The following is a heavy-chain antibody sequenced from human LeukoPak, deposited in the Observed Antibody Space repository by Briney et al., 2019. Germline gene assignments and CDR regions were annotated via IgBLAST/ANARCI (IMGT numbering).Heavy chain of an antibody. J-gene: IGHJ3*02. D-gene: IGHD2-2*01. CDR2: IYTSGST. Sequence: SETLSLTCTVSGGSISSGSYYWSWLRQPAGKGLEWIGRIYTSGSTDYNPSLKSRITISVDTSTNQFSLKLSSVTAADTAVYYCARAPQVPAAIADAFDIWGQGTMVTVSS. V-gene: IGHV4-61*02. CDR3: ARAPQVPAAIADAFDI. CDR1: GGSISSGSYY.